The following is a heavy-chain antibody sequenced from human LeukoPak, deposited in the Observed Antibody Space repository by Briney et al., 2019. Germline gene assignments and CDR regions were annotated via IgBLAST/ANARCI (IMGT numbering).Heavy chain of an antibody. D-gene: IGHD6-19*01. J-gene: IGHJ4*02. CDR3: ARRYSSAWYYIDS. V-gene: IGHV3-30*03. CDR2: ISYDGTNK. Sequence: PGGSLRLSCAASGFTFSSYGMHWVRQAPGKGLEWVAFISYDGTNKYFADPVKGRFTISRDNSKNTLYLQMNSLRTEDTAVYYCARRYSSAWYYIDSWGQGTLVTVSS. CDR1: GFTFSSYG.